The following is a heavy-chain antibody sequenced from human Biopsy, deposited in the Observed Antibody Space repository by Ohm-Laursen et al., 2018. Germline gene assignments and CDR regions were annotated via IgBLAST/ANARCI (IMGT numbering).Heavy chain of an antibody. CDR1: GGSFSDYG. J-gene: IGHJ4*02. CDR2: VIPISNTA. Sequence: SVKVSCNVSGGSFSDYGLSWVRQAPGRGLEWMGRVIPISNTANYAQNFQDRLTITADRSTNTAYMELNSLRSEDTAVYFCATLTEDYGASPDSWGQGTLVVVSS. CDR3: ATLTEDYGASPDS. D-gene: IGHD4-17*01. V-gene: IGHV1-69*06.